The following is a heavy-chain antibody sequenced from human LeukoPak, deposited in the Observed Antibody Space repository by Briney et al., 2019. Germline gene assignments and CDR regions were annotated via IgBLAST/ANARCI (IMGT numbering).Heavy chain of an antibody. CDR2: INHSGST. CDR1: GGSISSSNW. D-gene: IGHD3-10*01. V-gene: IGHV4-4*02. CDR3: AIGGAFDI. Sequence: PSGTLSLTCAVSGGSISSSNWWSWVRQPPGKGLEWIGEINHSGSTNYNPSLKSRVTISVDTSKNQFSLKLSSVTAADTAVYYCAIGGAFDIWGQGTMVTVSS. J-gene: IGHJ3*02.